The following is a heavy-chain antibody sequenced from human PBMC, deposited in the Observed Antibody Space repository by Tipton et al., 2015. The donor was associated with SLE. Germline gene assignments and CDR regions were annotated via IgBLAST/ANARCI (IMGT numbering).Heavy chain of an antibody. Sequence: TLSLTCTVSGGSISSHSWSWIRQPPGKGLEYIGYTYYSGSTNYNPSLKSRVTISVDTSKNQFSLKLSSVTAADTAVYYCARDAYYYGSGSSYAFDIWGQGTMVTVSS. CDR3: ARDAYYYGSGSSYAFDI. J-gene: IGHJ3*02. CDR2: TYYSGST. CDR1: GGSISSHS. V-gene: IGHV4-59*11. D-gene: IGHD3-10*01.